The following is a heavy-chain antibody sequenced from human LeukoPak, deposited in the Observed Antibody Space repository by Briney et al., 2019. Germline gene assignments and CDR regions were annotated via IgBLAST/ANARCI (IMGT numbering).Heavy chain of an antibody. CDR1: GYSFTNYW. J-gene: IGHJ4*02. CDR3: ARQSSSWYSMGYFDY. Sequence: GESLKISCQASGYSFTNYWIGWVRQMPGEGLEWMAIIYPGDSDTRYNPSFRGQVTISVDKSINTAYLQWSSLKASDTAMYYCARQSSSWYSMGYFDYWGQGTLVTVSS. D-gene: IGHD6-13*01. V-gene: IGHV5-51*01. CDR2: IYPGDSDT.